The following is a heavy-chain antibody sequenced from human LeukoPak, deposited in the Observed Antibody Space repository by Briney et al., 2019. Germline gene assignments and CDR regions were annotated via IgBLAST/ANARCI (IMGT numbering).Heavy chain of an antibody. J-gene: IGHJ4*02. V-gene: IGHV3-33*01. CDR3: ARGALEMATIDY. CDR1: GFTFSSYG. CDR2: IWYDGSNK. Sequence: GGSLRLSWAASGFTFSSYGMHWVRQAPGKGLEWVAVIWYDGSNKYYADSVKGRFTISRDNSKNTLYLQMNSLRAEDTAMYYCARGALEMATIDYWGQGTLVTVSS. D-gene: IGHD5-24*01.